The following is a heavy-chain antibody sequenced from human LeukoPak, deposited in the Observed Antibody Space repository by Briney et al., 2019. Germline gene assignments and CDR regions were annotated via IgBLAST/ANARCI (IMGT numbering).Heavy chain of an antibody. Sequence: GESLKISCKGSGYSFTSYWIGWVRQMPGKGLEWMGIIYPGDSDTRYSPSFQGQVTISADKSISTAYLQWSSLKAADTAVYYCARANKERYCSSTSCYRGGHFDYWGQGTLVTVSS. CDR2: IYPGDSDT. CDR1: GYSFTSYW. V-gene: IGHV5-51*01. CDR3: ARANKERYCSSTSCYRGGHFDY. D-gene: IGHD2-2*01. J-gene: IGHJ4*02.